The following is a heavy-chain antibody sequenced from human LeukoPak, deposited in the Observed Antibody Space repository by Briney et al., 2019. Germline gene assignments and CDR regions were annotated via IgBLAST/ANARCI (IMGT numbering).Heavy chain of an antibody. V-gene: IGHV4-39*01. Sequence: NPSETLSLTCTASGGSISSSSYYWGWVRQPPGKGLEWIGSIYYSGSTYYNPSLKSRVTISVDTSKNQFSLELSSVTAADTAVYYCARLPGTNWMGEYYFDYWGQGTLVTVSS. CDR2: IYYSGST. CDR1: GGSISSSSYY. D-gene: IGHD3-16*01. J-gene: IGHJ4*02. CDR3: ARLPGTNWMGEYYFDY.